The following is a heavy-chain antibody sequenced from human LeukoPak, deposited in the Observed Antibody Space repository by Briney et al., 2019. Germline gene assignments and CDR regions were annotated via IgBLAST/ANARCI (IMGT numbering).Heavy chain of an antibody. CDR1: GGPFSGYY. CDR2: INHSGST. V-gene: IGHV4-34*01. Sequence: SETLSLTCAVYGGPFSGYYWSWIRQPPGKGLEWIGEINHSGSTNYNPSLKSRVTISVDTSKNQFSLKLSSVTAADTAVYYCARVKTIFGVVITGDYYMDVWGKGTTVTVSS. CDR3: ARVKTIFGVVITGDYYMDV. D-gene: IGHD3-3*01. J-gene: IGHJ6*03.